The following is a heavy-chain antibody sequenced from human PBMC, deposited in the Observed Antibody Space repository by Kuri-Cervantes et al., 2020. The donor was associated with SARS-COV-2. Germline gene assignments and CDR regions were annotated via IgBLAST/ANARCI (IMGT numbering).Heavy chain of an antibody. V-gene: IGHV4-39*01. J-gene: IGHJ4*02. CDR2: IYHDGST. Sequence: ESLKISCTVSGDTISSYSGSFHYWSWIRQPPGEGLEWIGSIYHDGSTYSNPSLKGRVTISVDTSKNQISLKLSSVTAADTAVYYCASRGLTVVPTWGQGILVTVSS. CDR1: GDTISSYSGSFHY. CDR3: ASRGLTVVPT. D-gene: IGHD2-2*01.